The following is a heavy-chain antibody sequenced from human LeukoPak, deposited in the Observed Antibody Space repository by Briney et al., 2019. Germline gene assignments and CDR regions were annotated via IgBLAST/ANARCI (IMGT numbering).Heavy chain of an antibody. CDR2: IFYDGSVY. J-gene: IGHJ4*02. CDR3: ARDSRGPIGFDSSGRDTFEY. CDR1: GFTFNNYA. V-gene: IGHV3-30*04. D-gene: IGHD3-22*01. Sequence: GSLRLSCAASGFTFNNYAMHWVRQAPSKGLEWVAVIFYDGSVYYYADSVKGRFTISRDNSKNTLYLQMNSLRVEDTGVYYCARDSRGPIGFDSSGRDTFEYWGQGTLVTVSS.